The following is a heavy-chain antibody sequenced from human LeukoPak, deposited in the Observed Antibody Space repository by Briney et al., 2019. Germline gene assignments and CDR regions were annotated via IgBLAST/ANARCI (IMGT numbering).Heavy chain of an antibody. J-gene: IGHJ6*03. CDR3: ARGIYSTDLYFYMDV. Sequence: GTVTVSCKASGYAFSGYYMEWGRQAPGEGLEGMGRINHNSGGTNYEQTFKGRVIISRDTANSTVYMELSGLRADDTAVYYCARGIYSTDLYFYMDVWGKGTTVTVYS. CDR1: GYAFSGYY. V-gene: IGHV1-2*06. CDR2: INHNSGGT. D-gene: IGHD2/OR15-2a*01.